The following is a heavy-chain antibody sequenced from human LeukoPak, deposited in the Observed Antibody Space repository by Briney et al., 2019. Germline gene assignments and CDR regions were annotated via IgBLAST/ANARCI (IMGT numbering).Heavy chain of an antibody. CDR2: IYYTGST. Sequence: SETLSLTCSVSGGSISTYYWSWIRQPPEKGLEWIGYIYYTGSTNYNPSLKSRITMSVDMSKNQFSLKLSSVTAADTAVYYCARDLGTGSYYPSEFWGQGTLVTVSS. CDR1: GGSISTYY. CDR3: ARDLGTGSYYPSEF. D-gene: IGHD1-26*01. V-gene: IGHV4-59*01. J-gene: IGHJ4*02.